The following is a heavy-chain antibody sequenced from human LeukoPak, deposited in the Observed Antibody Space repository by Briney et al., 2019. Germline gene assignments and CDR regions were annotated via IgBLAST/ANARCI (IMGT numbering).Heavy chain of an antibody. Sequence: GGSLRLSCAASGFTSDIYAMNWVRQAPGKGLEWVSTISGSADSTYYADSVKGRFTISRDQSKNTLYLQMSSLRADDTAVYYCAKSGLGYCSSTSCLYYFDYWGQGTLVTVSS. V-gene: IGHV3-23*01. J-gene: IGHJ4*02. D-gene: IGHD2-2*01. CDR1: GFTSDIYA. CDR2: ISGSADST. CDR3: AKSGLGYCSSTSCLYYFDY.